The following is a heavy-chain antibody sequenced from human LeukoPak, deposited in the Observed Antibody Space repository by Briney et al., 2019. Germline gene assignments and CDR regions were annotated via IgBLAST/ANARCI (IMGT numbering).Heavy chain of an antibody. CDR2: ISGSGGDT. J-gene: IGHJ4*02. D-gene: IGHD5-24*01. CDR1: GFTFSSYA. CDR3: AKAPRWASFDY. V-gene: IGHV3-23*01. Sequence: GGSLRLSCATSGFTFSSYAMSWVRQAPGKGLESVSAISGSGGDTYYAASVKGRFTISRDNSKNTLSLEMNSLRAEDTAVYFCAKAPRWASFDYWGQGTLVIVSS.